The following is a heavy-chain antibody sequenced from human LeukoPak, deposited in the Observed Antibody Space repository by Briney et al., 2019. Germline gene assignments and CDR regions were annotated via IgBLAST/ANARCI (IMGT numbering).Heavy chain of an antibody. CDR1: GGSFSGYY. CDR3: ARGSSWYLYYFDY. CDR2: IHHSGST. V-gene: IGHV4-34*01. D-gene: IGHD6-13*01. J-gene: IGHJ4*02. Sequence: PSETLSLTCAVYGGSFSGYYWRWIRQPPGKGLQWIGEIHHSGSTNYNPSLKSRVTISVDTSKNQYALKLSPVTAADTAVYYCARGSSWYLYYFDYWGQGTLVSVS.